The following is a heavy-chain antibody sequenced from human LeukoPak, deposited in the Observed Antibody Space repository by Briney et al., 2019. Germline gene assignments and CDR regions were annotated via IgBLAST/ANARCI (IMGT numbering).Heavy chain of an antibody. Sequence: GGSLRLSCAASGFTFSSYSMNWVRQAPGKGLEWVSYIRSSSSTIYYADSVKGRFTISRDNAKNSLYLQMNSLRAEDTAVYYCARALRYFDWLPTSPEYNWFDPWGQGTLVTVSS. J-gene: IGHJ5*02. D-gene: IGHD3-9*01. V-gene: IGHV3-48*01. CDR3: ARALRYFDWLPTSPEYNWFDP. CDR2: IRSSSSTI. CDR1: GFTFSSYS.